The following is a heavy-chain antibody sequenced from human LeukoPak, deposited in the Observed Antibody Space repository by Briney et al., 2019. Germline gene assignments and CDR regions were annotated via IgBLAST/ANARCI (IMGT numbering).Heavy chain of an antibody. CDR1: GFTFTTYW. J-gene: IGHJ3*02. CDR3: ARRPSYSDAFDI. CDR2: IKQDGTEK. V-gene: IGHV3-7*03. D-gene: IGHD1-26*01. Sequence: PGESLRLSCAASGFTFTTYWLGWVRQPPGKGLEWVANIKQDGTEKYYVDSVKGRFTISRDNAKNSLYLQMNSLRAEDTALYYCARRPSYSDAFDIWGQGTMVTVSS.